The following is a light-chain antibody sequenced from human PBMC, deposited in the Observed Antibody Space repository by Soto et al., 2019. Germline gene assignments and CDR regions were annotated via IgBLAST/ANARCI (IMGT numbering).Light chain of an antibody. CDR3: HQYNSYSSYT. Sequence: DIQMTQSPSTLSASVGDRVTITCRASQSINNWLAWYQQKPGKAPNLLIYKTSTLESGVPSRFSGSGSGTEFTLTISCLQPDDFATYYCHQYNSYSSYTFGQGTKLEIK. J-gene: IGKJ2*01. CDR1: QSINNW. V-gene: IGKV1-5*03. CDR2: KTS.